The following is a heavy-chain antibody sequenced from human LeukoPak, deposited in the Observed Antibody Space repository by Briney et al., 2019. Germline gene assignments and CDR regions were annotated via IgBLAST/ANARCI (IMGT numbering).Heavy chain of an antibody. CDR3: AREAVGAAIDY. D-gene: IGHD1-26*01. V-gene: IGHV3-64*01. CDR1: GFTFSRHA. Sequence: VGSLRLSCAASGFTFSRHAMHWVRQAPGKGLEYVSVISSNGGSTYYGNSVKGRFTISRDNSKNTLYLQMGSLRTEDMAVYYCAREAVGAAIDYWGQGTLVTVSS. J-gene: IGHJ4*02. CDR2: ISSNGGST.